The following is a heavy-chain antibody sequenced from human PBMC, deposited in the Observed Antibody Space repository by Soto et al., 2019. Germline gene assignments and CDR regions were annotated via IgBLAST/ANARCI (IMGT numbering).Heavy chain of an antibody. CDR3: ARGSGYYDSSGFWGRFDY. CDR1: GYTFTSYY. Sequence: QVQLVQSGAEVKKPGASVKVSCKASGYTFTSYYMHWVRQAPGQGLEWMGIINPSGGSTSYAQKFQGRVTMTRDTATSTVYMELSSLRSEDTAVYYCARGSGYYDSSGFWGRFDYWGQGTLVTVS. D-gene: IGHD3-22*01. CDR2: INPSGGST. J-gene: IGHJ4*02. V-gene: IGHV1-46*01.